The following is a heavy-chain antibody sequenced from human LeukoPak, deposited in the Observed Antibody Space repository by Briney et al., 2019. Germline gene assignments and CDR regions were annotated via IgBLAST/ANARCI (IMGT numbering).Heavy chain of an antibody. J-gene: IGHJ6*03. Sequence: SETLSLTCVVYGGSFSGYYWSWIRQPPGKGLEWIGEINHSGSTNYNPSLKSRVTISVDTSKNQFSLKLSSVTAADTAVYYCARFTHGRVTFFYYMDVWGKGTTVTVSS. V-gene: IGHV4-34*01. CDR2: INHSGST. D-gene: IGHD3-3*01. CDR1: GGSFSGYY. CDR3: ARFTHGRVTFFYYMDV.